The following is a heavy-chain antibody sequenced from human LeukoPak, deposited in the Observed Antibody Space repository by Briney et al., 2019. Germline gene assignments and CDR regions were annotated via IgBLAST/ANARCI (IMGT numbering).Heavy chain of an antibody. Sequence: PSETLSLTCTVSGGSISSYYWSWIRQPPGKGLEWIGYIYYSGSTNYNTSLKSRVTISVDTSKNQFSLKLSSVTAAATAVYFCARGIVDFDWLLPNWFDPWGQGTLVTVSS. D-gene: IGHD3-9*01. J-gene: IGHJ5*02. CDR2: IYYSGST. CDR3: ARGIVDFDWLLPNWFDP. CDR1: GGSISSYY. V-gene: IGHV4-59*01.